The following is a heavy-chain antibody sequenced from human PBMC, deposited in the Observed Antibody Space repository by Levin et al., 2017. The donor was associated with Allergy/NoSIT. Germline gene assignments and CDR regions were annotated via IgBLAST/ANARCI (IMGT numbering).Heavy chain of an antibody. CDR1: GGSFSGYY. CDR2: INHSGST. CDR3: ARGRRITMIVVVINLVSWFDP. V-gene: IGHV4-34*01. Sequence: SQTLSLPCAVYGGSFSGYYWSWIRQPPGKGLEWIGEINHSGSTNYNPSLKSRVTISVDTSKNQFSLKLSSVTAADTAVYYCARGRRITMIVVVINLVSWFDPWGQGTLVTVSS. J-gene: IGHJ5*02. D-gene: IGHD3-22*01.